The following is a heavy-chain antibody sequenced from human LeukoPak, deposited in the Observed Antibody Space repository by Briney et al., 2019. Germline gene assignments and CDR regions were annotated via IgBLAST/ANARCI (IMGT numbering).Heavy chain of an antibody. V-gene: IGHV4-38-2*02. Sequence: SETLSLTCTVSGYSISSGYHWAWFRQTPGKGLEWPGSIYQDGSTYYNASLKSQVSISIDTSKNQFSLRLTSVTAADTAVYYCARQTGSGLFILPGGQGTLVTVSS. J-gene: IGHJ4*02. CDR3: ARQTGSGLFILP. CDR2: IYQDGST. CDR1: GYSISSGYH. D-gene: IGHD3/OR15-3a*01.